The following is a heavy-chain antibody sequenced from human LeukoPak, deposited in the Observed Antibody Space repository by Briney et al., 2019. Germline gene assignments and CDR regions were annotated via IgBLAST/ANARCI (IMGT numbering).Heavy chain of an antibody. CDR3: TRGAGWLIDY. D-gene: IGHD3-16*01. J-gene: IGHJ4*02. CDR1: GGSISDYY. CDR2: FYNSGSS. V-gene: IGHV4-59*01. Sequence: SETLSLTCTVSGGSISDYYRGWIRQPPGKGLEWIGYFYNSGSSTYNPSLKSRVTISVDTSKEQFSLKVNSVTAADTAVYYCTRGAGWLIDYWGQGILVTVSS.